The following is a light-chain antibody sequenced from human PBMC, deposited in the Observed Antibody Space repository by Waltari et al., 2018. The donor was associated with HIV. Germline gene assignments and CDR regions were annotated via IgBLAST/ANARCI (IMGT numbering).Light chain of an antibody. CDR3: QSFDNGLSGV. CDR2: RNT. V-gene: IGLV1-40*01. Sequence: QSVLTQPPSVSGAPGQRVTISCTWSSSNIGASNDVHWYRQLPGTDTKILLYRNTNRPYGVPDRLHGSKSGTSVSLAITGLRAEDEDDYVCQSFDNGLSGVFGGGTKLTVL. CDR1: SSNIGASND. J-gene: IGLJ2*01.